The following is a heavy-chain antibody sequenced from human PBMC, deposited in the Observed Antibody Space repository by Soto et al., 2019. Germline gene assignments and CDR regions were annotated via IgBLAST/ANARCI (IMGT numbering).Heavy chain of an antibody. V-gene: IGHV4-39*01. CDR3: ATHPPYGPLDH. J-gene: IGHJ4*02. CDR1: GGSISSSSNH. Sequence: PSETLSLTCTVSGGSISSSSNHWGWIRQPPGKGLEWIGNIYYSENTYYNPSLKSRVTISVDTSKNQFSLRLTSVTAADTAVYYCATHPPYGPLDHWAQGTLDTFSS. D-gene: IGHD4-17*01. CDR2: IYYSENT.